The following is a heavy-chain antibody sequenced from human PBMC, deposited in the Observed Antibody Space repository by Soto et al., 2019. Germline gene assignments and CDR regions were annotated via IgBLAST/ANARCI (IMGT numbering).Heavy chain of an antibody. CDR3: ARATSFSSRVTDY. V-gene: IGHV3-74*01. CDR2: INGDGTIT. CDR1: GFTFSRYW. Sequence: EVQLVESGGGSVQPGGSLRLACSASGFTFSRYWMHWVRQVPGKGLQWVSHINGDGTITNYADSVSGRFTISRDNAQSTLYVQRSLLRADATTVYYCARATSFSSRVTDYWGKGTLVTVSS. D-gene: IGHD2-2*01. J-gene: IGHJ4*02.